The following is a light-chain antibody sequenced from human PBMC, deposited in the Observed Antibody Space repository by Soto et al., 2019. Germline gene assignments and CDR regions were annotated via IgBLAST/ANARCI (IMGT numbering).Light chain of an antibody. Sequence: EIVMTQSTATLSVSLGERATFSCRATQSVYNNLAWYQQVPGQAPRLLIYSASSRATGVPERFSGSGSETEFTLTMTSLQPEHCAVYYCQQYKNWPLFPFGLETKLEI. V-gene: IGKV3-15*01. J-gene: IGKJ2*01. CDR2: SAS. CDR3: QQYKNWPLFP. CDR1: QSVYNN.